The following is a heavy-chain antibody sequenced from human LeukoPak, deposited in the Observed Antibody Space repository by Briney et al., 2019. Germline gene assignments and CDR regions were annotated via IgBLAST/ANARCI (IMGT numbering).Heavy chain of an antibody. J-gene: IGHJ5*02. CDR1: GYTFTSYY. CDR2: INPSGGST. CDR3: ARGPRGYSPRPWFDP. Sequence: ASVKVSCKAPGYTFTSYYMHWVRQAPGQGLEWMGIINPSGGSTSYAQKFQGRVTMTRDTSTSTVYMELSSLRSEDTAVYYCARGPRGYSPRPWFDPWGQGTLVTVSS. D-gene: IGHD5-18*01. V-gene: IGHV1-46*01.